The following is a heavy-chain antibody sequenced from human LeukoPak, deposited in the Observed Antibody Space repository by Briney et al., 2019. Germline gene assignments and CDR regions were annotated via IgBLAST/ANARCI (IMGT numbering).Heavy chain of an antibody. CDR3: ARLGISATQYYYYYMDV. D-gene: IGHD2-15*01. J-gene: IGHJ6*03. CDR1: GGSISTYI. V-gene: IGHV4-4*07. CDR2: ISDSGST. Sequence: SETLSLTCTVSGGSISTYIWSWIRQTAGKGLEWIGRISDSGSTRYNPSLKSRLTISVDTSKNQFSLKLSSVTAADTAVYYCARLGISATQYYYYYMDVWGKGTTVTISS.